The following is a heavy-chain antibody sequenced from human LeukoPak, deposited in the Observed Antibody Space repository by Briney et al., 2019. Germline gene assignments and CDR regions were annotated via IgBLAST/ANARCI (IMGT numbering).Heavy chain of an antibody. CDR1: GFTFSSYA. J-gene: IGHJ4*02. Sequence: PGGSLRLSCAASGFTFSSYAVHWVRQAPGKGLEYVSAITSDGGRTYYANSVKGRFTISRDNSKNTLYLQMGSLRAEDMAVYYCAKEGGYDYWGQGTLVTVSS. V-gene: IGHV3-64*01. CDR3: AKEGGYDY. CDR2: ITSDGGRT. D-gene: IGHD1-26*01.